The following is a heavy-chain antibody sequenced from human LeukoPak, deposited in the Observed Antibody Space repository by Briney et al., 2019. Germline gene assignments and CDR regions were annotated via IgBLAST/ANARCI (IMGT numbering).Heavy chain of an antibody. CDR3: ARSLRVRGVPDYMDV. CDR2: IHKNAIT. V-gene: IGHV3-53*01. D-gene: IGHD3-10*02. CDR1: GFTFSSYW. Sequence: GGSLRLPCAASGFTFSSYWMTWVRQAPGKGLEWVSVIHKNAITYYADTVKGRFTISRDNSKNMLYLQMNSLRAEDTAVYYCARSLRVRGVPDYMDVWGKGTTVIISS. J-gene: IGHJ6*03.